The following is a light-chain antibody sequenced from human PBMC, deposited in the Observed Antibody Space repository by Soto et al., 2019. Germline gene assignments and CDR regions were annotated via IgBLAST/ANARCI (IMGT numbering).Light chain of an antibody. J-gene: IGKJ4*01. Sequence: EIVLTQSPGTLSLSSGEKTTLPCRASQSVSSSYLAWYQQKPGQAPKVLIYRASSRATGIPDRFSGSGSGTDFTLTISRLEPEDFAVYYCQQYGSSPLTFGGGTKVDTK. CDR1: QSVSSSY. V-gene: IGKV3-20*01. CDR2: RAS. CDR3: QQYGSSPLT.